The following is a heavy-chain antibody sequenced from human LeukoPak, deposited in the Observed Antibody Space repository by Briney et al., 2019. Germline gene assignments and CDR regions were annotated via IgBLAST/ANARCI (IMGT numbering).Heavy chain of an antibody. CDR3: TRRAGGNLYDLDN. J-gene: IGHJ4*02. V-gene: IGHV3-23*01. CDR1: GFTFSSVW. Sequence: GGSLRLSCAASGFTFSSVWMSWVRQAPGKGLEWVSGVSGGGFDTYYTDSVKGRFTISRDNSKNMVYLQMNSLRAEDTAVYYCTRRAGGNLYDLDNWGQGTLVTVSS. CDR2: VSGGGFDT. D-gene: IGHD2-8*02.